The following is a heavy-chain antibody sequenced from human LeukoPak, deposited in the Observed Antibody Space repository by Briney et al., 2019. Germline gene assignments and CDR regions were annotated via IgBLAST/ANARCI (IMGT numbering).Heavy chain of an antibody. CDR1: GFTFSSYA. CDR2: ISGSGAST. V-gene: IGHV3-23*01. D-gene: IGHD2-2*01. J-gene: IGHJ4*02. Sequence: PGGSLRLSCAASGFTFSSYAMNWARQAPGKGLEWVSAISGSGASTYYADSVKGRFTISRDNSQNPLYLQMNSLRAEDTAIYYCAKAALRYQLLSSLDYWGQGTLVTVSS. CDR3: AKAALRYQLLSSLDY.